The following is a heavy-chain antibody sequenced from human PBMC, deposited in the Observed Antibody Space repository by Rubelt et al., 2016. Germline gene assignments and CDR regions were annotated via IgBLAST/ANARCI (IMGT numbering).Heavy chain of an antibody. V-gene: IGHV3-7*05. CDR2: IKHDGSEK. CDR1: GFTFSSYW. CDR3: STVSQYYFDSGGRRM. Sequence: EVQLVESGGGLVQPGGSLRLSCAASGFTFSSYWMSWVRQAPGKGLQWVATIKHDGSEKYYEDSVKGRFTISRDNAKNSLFLQMNSLKTEDTAVYYCSTVSQYYFDSGGRRMGGQGTLVTVSS. D-gene: IGHD3-22*01. J-gene: IGHJ4*02.